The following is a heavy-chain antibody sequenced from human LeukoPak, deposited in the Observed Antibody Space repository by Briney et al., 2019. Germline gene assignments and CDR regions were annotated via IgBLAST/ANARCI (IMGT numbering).Heavy chain of an antibody. CDR3: ARRDSPFDL. D-gene: IGHD3-22*01. CDR1: GGSISSYY. V-gene: IGHV4-59*01. CDR2: IYYSGST. Sequence: PSETLFLTCTVSGGSISSYYWSWIRQPPGKGLEWIGYIYYSGSTNYNPSLKSRVTISVDTSKKQFSLKMRSVTAADTAVYYCARRDSPFDLWGRGTLVTVS. J-gene: IGHJ2*01.